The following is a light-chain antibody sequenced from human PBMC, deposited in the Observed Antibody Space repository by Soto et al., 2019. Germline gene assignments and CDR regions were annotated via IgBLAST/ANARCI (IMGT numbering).Light chain of an antibody. Sequence: QSVLTRPASVSGSPGQSITIACTGTSIDVGGYNYVSWYQQHPGKAPKLMMYDVSDRPSGVSNRFSGSKSGNTASLTISGLQAEDQADYYCSSYTSSSTPVFGGGTQLTVL. CDR2: DVS. J-gene: IGLJ2*01. V-gene: IGLV2-14*01. CDR3: SSYTSSSTPV. CDR1: SIDVGGYNY.